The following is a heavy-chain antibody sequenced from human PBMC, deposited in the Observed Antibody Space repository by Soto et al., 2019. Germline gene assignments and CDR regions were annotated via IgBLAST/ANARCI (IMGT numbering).Heavy chain of an antibody. CDR2: IKSKTDGGTT. Sequence: EVQLVESGGGLVKPGGSLRLSCAASGFTFSNAWMNWVRQAPGKGLEGVGRIKSKTDGGTTDYAAPVKGRFTISRDDSKNTLYLQMNSLKTEDTAVYYCTTIGYCSGGSCYFHYYYYGMDVWGQGTTVTVSS. CDR1: GFTFSNAW. CDR3: TTIGYCSGGSCYFHYYYYGMDV. D-gene: IGHD2-15*01. V-gene: IGHV3-15*07. J-gene: IGHJ6*02.